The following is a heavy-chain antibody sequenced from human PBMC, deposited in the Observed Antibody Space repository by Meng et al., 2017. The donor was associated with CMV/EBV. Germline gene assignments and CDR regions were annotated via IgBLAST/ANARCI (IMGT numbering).Heavy chain of an antibody. J-gene: IGHJ6*02. D-gene: IGHD3-3*01. Sequence: SGPTLGKPTETRTLTCTVSGFSLSNARMGGSWIRQPPGNALEWLAHIFSNDEKSYSTALKSRLTISKDTSKSQVVLTMTNMDPVDTATYYCARIALSYDFWSGYLNYSYSYCMDVWGQGTTVTVSS. V-gene: IGHV2-26*01. CDR1: GFSLSNARMG. CDR2: IFSNDEK. CDR3: ARIALSYDFWSGYLNYSYSYCMDV.